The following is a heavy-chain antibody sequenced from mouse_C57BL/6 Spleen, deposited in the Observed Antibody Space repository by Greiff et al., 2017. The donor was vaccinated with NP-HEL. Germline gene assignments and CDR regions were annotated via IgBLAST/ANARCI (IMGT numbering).Heavy chain of an antibody. CDR2: IYPGDGDT. CDR3: ARSDYYGSYAMDY. D-gene: IGHD1-1*01. CDR1: GYAFSSYW. J-gene: IGHJ4*01. V-gene: IGHV1-80*01. Sequence: QVHVKQSGAELVKPGASVKISCKASGYAFSSYWMNWVKQRPGKGLEWIGQIYPGDGDTNYNGKFKGKATLTADKSSSTAYMQLSSLTSEDSAVYFCARSDYYGSYAMDYWGQGTSVTVSS.